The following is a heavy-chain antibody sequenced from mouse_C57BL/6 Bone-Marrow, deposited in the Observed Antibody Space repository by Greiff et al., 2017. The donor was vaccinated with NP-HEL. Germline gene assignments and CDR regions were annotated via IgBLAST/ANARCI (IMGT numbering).Heavy chain of an antibody. Sequence: QVQLQQPGAELVRPGSSVKLSCKASGYTFTSYWMHWVTQRPIQGLEWIGNIDPSDSETHYNQKFKDKATLTVDKSSSTAYMQLSSLTSEDSAVYYCARRSFTTVDYFDYWGQGTTLTVSS. J-gene: IGHJ2*01. CDR3: ARRSFTTVDYFDY. CDR1: GYTFTSYW. D-gene: IGHD1-1*01. CDR2: IDPSDSET. V-gene: IGHV1-52*01.